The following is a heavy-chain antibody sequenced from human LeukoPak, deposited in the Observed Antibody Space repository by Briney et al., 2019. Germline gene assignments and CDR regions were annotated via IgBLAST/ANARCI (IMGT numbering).Heavy chain of an antibody. CDR1: GYTFTGYY. Sequence: ASVKVSCKASGYTFTGYYMHWVRQAPGQRLEWMGWINAGNGNTKYSQKFQGRVTITRDTSASTAYMELSSLRSEDTAVYYCARDPYSSGGHFDYWGQGTLVTVSS. CDR2: INAGNGNT. D-gene: IGHD6-19*01. J-gene: IGHJ4*02. V-gene: IGHV1-3*01. CDR3: ARDPYSSGGHFDY.